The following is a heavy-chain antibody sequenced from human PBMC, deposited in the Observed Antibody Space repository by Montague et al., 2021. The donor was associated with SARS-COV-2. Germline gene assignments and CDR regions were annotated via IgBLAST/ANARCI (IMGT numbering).Heavy chain of an antibody. Sequence: SETLSLTCRVSGDSISTSTWWTWVRQTPGKGLEWIGEIFHSGTIXYNPSLKSRVSISVDKSNNQLSLRQSSLIAAATTVYYCATLSRRPAAGTRDYFGLDVWGQGTTVAVSS. CDR1: GDSISTSTW. V-gene: IGHV4-4*02. CDR3: ATLSRRPAAGTRDYFGLDV. D-gene: IGHD6-13*01. CDR2: IFHSGTI. J-gene: IGHJ6*02.